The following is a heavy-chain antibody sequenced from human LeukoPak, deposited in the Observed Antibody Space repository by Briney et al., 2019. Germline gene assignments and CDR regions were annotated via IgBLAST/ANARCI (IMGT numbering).Heavy chain of an antibody. CDR2: IIPIFGTA. J-gene: IGHJ5*02. CDR3: ARAPPPGYCSSTSCYAGGGWFDP. Sequence: SVKVSCKASGGTFSSYAISWVRQAPGQGLEWMGGIIPIFGTANYAQKFQGRVTITADESTSTAYMELSSLRSEDTAVYYRARAPPPGYCSSTSCYAGGGWFDPWGQGTLVTVSS. D-gene: IGHD2-2*01. V-gene: IGHV1-69*13. CDR1: GGTFSSYA.